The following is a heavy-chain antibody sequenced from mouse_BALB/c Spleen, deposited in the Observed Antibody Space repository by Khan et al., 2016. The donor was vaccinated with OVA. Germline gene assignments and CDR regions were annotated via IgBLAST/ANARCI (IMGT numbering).Heavy chain of an antibody. CDR1: GYTFTNYW. CDR3: ARRGAARATWDYFDY. J-gene: IGHJ2*01. Sequence: QVQLKESGAELVRPGTSVKMSCKAAGYTFTNYWIGWVKQRPGHGLEWIGDIYPGGGYTNYNEKFKGKATLTADTSSSTAYMQLSSLTSGDSVIYYWARRGAARATWDYFDYWGQGTTLTVSS. V-gene: IGHV1-63*02. D-gene: IGHD3-1*01. CDR2: IYPGGGYT.